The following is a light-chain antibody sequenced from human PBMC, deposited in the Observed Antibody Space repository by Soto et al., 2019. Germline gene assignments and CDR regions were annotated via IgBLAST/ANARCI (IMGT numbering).Light chain of an antibody. CDR2: GAS. J-gene: IGKJ2*01. CDR1: QSVSSN. Sequence: EIVMTQSPATLSVSPGERATLSCRASQSVSSNLAWYQQKPGQAPRLLIYGASTRATGIPARFSGSGSGTEFTLTISSLQSEXXXXXXXXXXXXXXPXTFGQGTKLEIK. V-gene: IGKV3-15*01. CDR3: XXXXXXXPXT.